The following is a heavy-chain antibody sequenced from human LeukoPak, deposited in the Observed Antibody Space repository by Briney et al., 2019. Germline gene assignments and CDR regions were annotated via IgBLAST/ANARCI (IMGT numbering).Heavy chain of an antibody. CDR3: ARVLTANMMITFGGVRLGPLDY. J-gene: IGHJ4*02. V-gene: IGHV1-2*02. D-gene: IGHD3-16*01. Sequence: ASVKVSCKASGYTFTGYYMHWVRQAPGQGLEWMGWINPNSGGTNYAQKFQGRVTMTRDTSISTAYMELSRLRSDDTAVYYCARVLTANMMITFGGVRLGPLDYWGQGTLVTVSS. CDR2: INPNSGGT. CDR1: GYTFTGYY.